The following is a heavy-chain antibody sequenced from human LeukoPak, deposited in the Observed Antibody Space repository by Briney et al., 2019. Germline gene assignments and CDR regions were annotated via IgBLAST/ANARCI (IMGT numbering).Heavy chain of an antibody. J-gene: IGHJ6*02. Sequence: SETLSLTCAVSGGSISSSNWWSWVRQPPGKGLEWIGEIYHSGSTNYNPSLKSRVTISVDKSKNQFSLKLSSVTAADTAVYYCARDRVLRFLEWAPRYYSDMGVWGRGTTVTVSS. CDR3: ARDRVLRFLEWAPRYYSDMGV. D-gene: IGHD3-3*01. CDR1: GGSISSSNW. CDR2: IYHSGST. V-gene: IGHV4-4*02.